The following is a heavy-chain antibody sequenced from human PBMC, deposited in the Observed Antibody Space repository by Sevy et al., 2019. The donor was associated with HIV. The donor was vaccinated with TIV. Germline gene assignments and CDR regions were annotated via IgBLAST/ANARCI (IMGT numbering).Heavy chain of an antibody. J-gene: IGHJ4*02. Sequence: GGSLRLSCGASGFTFGDYSMSWVRQAPGKGLEWVSFLVKDGRTDYSASVKGGLSTSREGYKTIVDFQMNNLKTADTAAYYCTRWKGATLVFDFWGQGTLVTVSS. CDR2: LVKDGRT. CDR3: TRWKGATLVFDF. V-gene: IGHV3-49*01. D-gene: IGHD1-1*01. CDR1: GFTFGDYS.